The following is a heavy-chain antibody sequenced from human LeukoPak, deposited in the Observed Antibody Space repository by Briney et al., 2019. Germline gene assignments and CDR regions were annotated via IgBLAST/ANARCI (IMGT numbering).Heavy chain of an antibody. CDR1: GFTFSSYA. CDR2: ISYDGSNK. J-gene: IGHJ4*02. D-gene: IGHD3-10*01. V-gene: IGHV3-30-3*01. CDR3: ARDPMVRGVIITSFDF. Sequence: GGSLRLSCAAAGFTFSSYAMHWVRQPPGKGLEWVAVISYDGSNKYYADSVKGRITISRDNTKHTLYLQMNSLRTEDTAVYYCARDPMVRGVIITSFDFWGQGTLVTVSS.